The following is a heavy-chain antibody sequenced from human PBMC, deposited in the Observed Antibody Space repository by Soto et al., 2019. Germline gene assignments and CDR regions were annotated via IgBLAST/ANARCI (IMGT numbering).Heavy chain of an antibody. Sequence: EVQVVESGGGLVQPGGSLRLSCAASGFTFSSYWMHWVRQAPGKGLVWVSRINSDGSSTSYADSVKGRFTIARDNAKNKLSLPMNSLRAEDTAVYYCARAVRSGSYPYYYYCMDVWGQGTTVTFSS. J-gene: IGHJ6*02. CDR1: GFTFSSYW. D-gene: IGHD3-10*01. V-gene: IGHV3-74*01. CDR3: ARAVRSGSYPYYYYCMDV. CDR2: INSDGSST.